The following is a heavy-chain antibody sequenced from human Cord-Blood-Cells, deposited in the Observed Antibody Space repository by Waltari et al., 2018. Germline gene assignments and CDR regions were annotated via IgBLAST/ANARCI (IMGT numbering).Heavy chain of an antibody. CDR3: ARMASKSAGLDY. CDR2: IWYDGSNK. V-gene: IGHV3-33*01. Sequence: CAASGFTFSSYGMHWVRQAPGKGLEWVAVIWYDGSNKYYADSVKGRFTISRDNSKNTLYLQMNSLRAEDTAVYYCARMASKSAGLDYWGQGTLVTVSS. CDR1: GFTFSSYG. D-gene: IGHD6-6*01. J-gene: IGHJ4*02.